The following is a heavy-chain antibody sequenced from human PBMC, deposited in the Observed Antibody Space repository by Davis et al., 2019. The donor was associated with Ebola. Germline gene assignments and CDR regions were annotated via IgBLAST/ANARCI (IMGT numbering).Heavy chain of an antibody. D-gene: IGHD3-22*01. CDR1: GFTVSSNY. J-gene: IGHJ4*02. CDR3: ARDTMIVGIDY. Sequence: GESLKISCAASGFTVSSNYMSWVRQAPGKGLEWVSVIYSGGSTYFADSVKGRFTISRDNSKDTLYLQMHSRRAEDTAVYYCARDTMIVGIDYWGQGTLVTVSS. V-gene: IGHV3-53*01. CDR2: IYSGGST.